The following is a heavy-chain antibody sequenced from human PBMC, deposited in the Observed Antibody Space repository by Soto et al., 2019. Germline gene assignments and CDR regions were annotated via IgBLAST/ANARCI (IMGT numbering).Heavy chain of an antibody. D-gene: IGHD3-16*01. CDR3: VRVGLNRNYDFDF. CDR2: INPNSDVT. J-gene: IGHJ4*02. CDR1: GYTFNSYY. Sequence: QVQLVQSGAEVKKPGASVKVSCKASGYTFNSYYIHWVRQAPGQGLEWMGWINPNSDVTGYAQSFQGRVTMTRDMSMTTAYMDLTRLRSDDTGVYYCVRVGLNRNYDFDFWGQGTLITVS. V-gene: IGHV1-2*02.